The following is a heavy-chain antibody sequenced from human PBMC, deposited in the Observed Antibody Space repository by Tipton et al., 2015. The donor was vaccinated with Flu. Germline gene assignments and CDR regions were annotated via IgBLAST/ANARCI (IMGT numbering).Heavy chain of an antibody. CDR1: GGSISSGGYY. CDR3: ARVYSGGGLGYCSSTSCYTGFDY. CDR2: IYYSGST. V-gene: IGHV4-31*03. Sequence: TLSLTCTVSGGSISSGGYYWSWIRQHPGKGLEWIGYIYYSGSTYYNPSLKSRVTISVDTSKNQFSLKLSSVTAADTAVYYCARVYSGGGLGYCSSTSCYTGFDYWGQGTLVTVSS. D-gene: IGHD2-2*02. J-gene: IGHJ4*02.